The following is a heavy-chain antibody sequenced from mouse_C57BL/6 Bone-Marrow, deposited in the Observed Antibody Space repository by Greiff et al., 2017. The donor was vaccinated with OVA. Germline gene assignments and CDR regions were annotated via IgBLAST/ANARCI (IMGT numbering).Heavy chain of an antibody. CDR3: ARGDYDYDRAMDY. J-gene: IGHJ4*01. V-gene: IGHV1-47*01. CDR2: FHPYNDDT. D-gene: IGHD2-4*01. Sequence: VMLVESGAELVKPGASVKMSCKASGYTFTTYPIEWMKQNHGKSLEWIGNFHPYNDDTKYNEKFKGKATLTVEKSSSTVYLELSRLTSDDSAVYYCARGDYDYDRAMDYWGQGTSVTVSS. CDR1: GYTFTTYP.